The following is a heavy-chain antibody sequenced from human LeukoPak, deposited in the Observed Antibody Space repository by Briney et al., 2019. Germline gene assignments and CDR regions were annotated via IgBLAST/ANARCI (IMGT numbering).Heavy chain of an antibody. CDR3: ARGYGYCSGGSCYSDHDY. D-gene: IGHD2-15*01. J-gene: IGHJ4*02. CDR2: INHSGST. CDR1: GXSFSGYY. V-gene: IGHV4-34*01. Sequence: PSESLSVTCAVYGXSFSGYYWSWVRERPGKKLEWIGEINHSGSTNYNPSLKSRVTISVDTSKNQFSLKLSSVAAADTAVYYCARGYGYCSGGSCYSDHDYWGQGTLVTVSS.